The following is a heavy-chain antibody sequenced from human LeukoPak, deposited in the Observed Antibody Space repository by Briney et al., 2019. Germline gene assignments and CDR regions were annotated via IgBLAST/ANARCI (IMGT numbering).Heavy chain of an antibody. CDR1: GYTFTSYG. Sequence: GASVKVSCKASGYTFTSYGISWVRQAPGQGLEWMGWISAYNGNTNYAQKLQGRVTMTTDTSTSTAYMELRSLRSDDTAVYYCARELSFLYCSSTSCYLNYMDVWGKGTTVTVSS. D-gene: IGHD2-2*01. J-gene: IGHJ6*03. V-gene: IGHV1-18*01. CDR3: ARELSFLYCSSTSCYLNYMDV. CDR2: ISAYNGNT.